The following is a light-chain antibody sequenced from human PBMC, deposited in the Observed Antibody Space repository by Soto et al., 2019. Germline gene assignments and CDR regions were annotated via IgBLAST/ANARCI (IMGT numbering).Light chain of an antibody. CDR2: EGS. CDR1: SSDVGSYNL. V-gene: IGLV2-23*01. J-gene: IGLJ2*01. Sequence: QSALTQPASVSGSPGQSITISCTGTSSDVGSYNLVSWYQQHPGKAPKLMIYEGSKRPSGVSNRFSGSKSGNTASLTISGLQAEDEADYYCCSYAGRSTWDVVFGGGTKLTVL. CDR3: CSYAGRSTWDVV.